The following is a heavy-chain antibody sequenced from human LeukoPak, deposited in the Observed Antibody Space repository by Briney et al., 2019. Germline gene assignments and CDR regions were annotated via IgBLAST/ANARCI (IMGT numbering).Heavy chain of an antibody. CDR3: ARFRLTVTTYAHLDY. Sequence: PGGSLRLSCAASGFTFSDYYMSWIRQAPGKGLEWVSYISSSGSTIDYADSVKGRFTTSRDNAKNSLYLQMNSLRAEDTAVYYCARFRLTVTTYAHLDYWGQGTLVTVSS. J-gene: IGHJ4*02. V-gene: IGHV3-11*01. D-gene: IGHD4-17*01. CDR1: GFTFSDYY. CDR2: ISSSGSTI.